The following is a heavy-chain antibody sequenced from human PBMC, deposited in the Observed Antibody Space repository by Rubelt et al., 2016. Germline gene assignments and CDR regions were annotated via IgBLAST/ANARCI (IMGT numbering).Heavy chain of an antibody. CDR2: IYYSGST. V-gene: IGHV4-39*07. J-gene: IGHJ4*02. CDR3: ARDRWLQLRLYYFDY. D-gene: IGHD5-24*01. CDR1: GGSISSSSYY. Sequence: QLQLQESGPGLVKPSETLSLTCTVSGGSISSSSYYWGWIRQPPGKGLEWIGSIYYSGSTYYNPSLKSRVTISGDTSKNQFALKLSSVTAADTAVYYCARDRWLQLRLYYFDYWGQGTLVTVSS.